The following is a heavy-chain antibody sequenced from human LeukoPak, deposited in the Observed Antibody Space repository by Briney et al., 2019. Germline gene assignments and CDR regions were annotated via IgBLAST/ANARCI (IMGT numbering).Heavy chain of an antibody. V-gene: IGHV3-48*01. CDR2: ITSDRRTI. J-gene: IGHJ4*02. D-gene: IGHD6-13*01. CDR3: ATSPSGTFDY. CDR1: VVTFSIYS. Sequence: WGPLRLSCSASVVTFSIYSMNWLRQAPGKALEWVSYITSDRRTISYADPVKGRFTISRDTDKRLLYLQMDSLRAGDTAIYYCATSPSGTFDYWGQGMLVTVSS.